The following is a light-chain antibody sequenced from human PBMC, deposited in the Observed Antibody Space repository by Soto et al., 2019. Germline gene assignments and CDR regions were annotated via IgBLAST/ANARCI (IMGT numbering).Light chain of an antibody. V-gene: IGKV1-9*01. Sequence: DIQLTQSPSVLSASVGDTATLTCRASQALSKYLAWYQQKPGKAPDLLIYSASTLHSGVPARFSGSGSETEFSLTIRALEPEDFATYYCQQHSRYPLTFGGGTKVDIK. CDR1: QALSKY. CDR2: SAS. J-gene: IGKJ4*01. CDR3: QQHSRYPLT.